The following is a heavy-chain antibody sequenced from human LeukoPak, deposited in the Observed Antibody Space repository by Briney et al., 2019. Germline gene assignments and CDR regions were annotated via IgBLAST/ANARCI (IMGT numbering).Heavy chain of an antibody. CDR3: ARVVGASGPAAGFDY. D-gene: IGHD6-13*01. CDR1: GGSISTSSYY. V-gene: IGHV4-39*07. Sequence: PSETLSLTCTVSGGSISTSSYYWGWIRQPPGKGLQWIGSIYYNGTTYYNPSLKSRVIISVDTSKNQFSLTLSSVTAADTAVYYCARVVGASGPAAGFDYWGQGTLATVSS. CDR2: IYYNGTT. J-gene: IGHJ4*02.